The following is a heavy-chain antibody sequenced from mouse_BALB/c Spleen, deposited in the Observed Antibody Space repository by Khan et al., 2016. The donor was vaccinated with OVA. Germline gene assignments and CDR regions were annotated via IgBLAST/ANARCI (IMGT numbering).Heavy chain of an antibody. CDR3: SIIDYDEIDP. Sequence: EVQLVQSGPDLVEPSQSLSLTCTVSGFSFTSDYSWHLIRKLPENKLERLGFMPFSGRPNYNPSLKSRISITRDSSRNQSYLPLKSVTTEDSATYYCSIIDYDEIDPWGQGTTLTVSS. CDR2: MPFSGRP. J-gene: IGHJ2*01. D-gene: IGHD2-4*01. CDR1: GFSFTSDYS. V-gene: IGHV3-1*02.